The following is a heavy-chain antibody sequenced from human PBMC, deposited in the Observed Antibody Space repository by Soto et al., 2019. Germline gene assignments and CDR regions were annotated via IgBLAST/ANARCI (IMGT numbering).Heavy chain of an antibody. Sequence: GGSLRLSCAASGFTFSSYAMSWVRQAPGKGLEWVSAISGSGSSTYYADSVKGRFTISRDNSKNTLYLQMNSLRAEDTAVYYCARDPYSSSSFWFDPWGQGTLVTVSS. D-gene: IGHD6-6*01. CDR2: ISGSGSST. CDR3: ARDPYSSSSFWFDP. CDR1: GFTFSSYA. J-gene: IGHJ5*02. V-gene: IGHV3-23*01.